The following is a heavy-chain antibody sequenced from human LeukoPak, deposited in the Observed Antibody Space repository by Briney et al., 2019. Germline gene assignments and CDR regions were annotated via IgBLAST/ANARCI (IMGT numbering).Heavy chain of an antibody. Sequence: SETLSLTCTVSGGSISSYYWSWIRQPPGKGLEWIGRIYTSGSTNYNPSLKSRVTISVDTSKNQFSLKLSSVTAADTAVYYCARGGYCGGDCYFYYWGQGTLVTVSS. CDR3: ARGGYCGGDCYFYY. CDR2: IYTSGST. CDR1: GGSISSYY. D-gene: IGHD2-21*02. J-gene: IGHJ4*02. V-gene: IGHV4-4*08.